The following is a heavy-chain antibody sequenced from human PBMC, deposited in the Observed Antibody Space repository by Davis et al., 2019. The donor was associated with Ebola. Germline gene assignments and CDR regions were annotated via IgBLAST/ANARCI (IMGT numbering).Heavy chain of an antibody. D-gene: IGHD6-19*01. CDR3: ARVPLLGSGWDYYFDY. CDR2: IIPILCIA. CDR1: SVTFSSYA. J-gene: IGHJ4*02. V-gene: IGHV1-69*04. Sequence: AASLTLSCPASSVTFSSYAISWVRHAPGQGLEWMGRIIPILCIANYAHKFHGRVTITADKSTSTAYMEVRSLRSDDPAVYYCARVPLLGSGWDYYFDYWGQGTLVTVSS.